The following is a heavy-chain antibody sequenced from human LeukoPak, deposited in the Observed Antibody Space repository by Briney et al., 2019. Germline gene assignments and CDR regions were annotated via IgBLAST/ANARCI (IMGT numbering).Heavy chain of an antibody. D-gene: IGHD6-19*01. J-gene: IGHJ4*02. CDR3: ALIAVAGISY. Sequence: GGSLRLSCAASGFTFSSYAMHWVRQAPGKGLEWVAVISYDGSNKYYADSVKGRFIISRDNSKNTLYLQMNSLRAEDTAVYYCALIAVAGISYWGQGTLVTVSS. CDR1: GFTFSSYA. V-gene: IGHV3-30-3*01. CDR2: ISYDGSNK.